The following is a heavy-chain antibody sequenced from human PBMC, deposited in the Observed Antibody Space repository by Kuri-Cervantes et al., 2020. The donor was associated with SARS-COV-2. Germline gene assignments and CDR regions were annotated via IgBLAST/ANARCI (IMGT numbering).Heavy chain of an antibody. CDR2: STDIGDK. Sequence: GGSLRLSCAAYGVCLSNQDMSCIRQVPETGLELVTSSTDIGDKFYADAVKGRFFISRDNSRKTLDLVMNSLRVEDTAVYYCARGGRHVAAPNPWAWGHKKKYDYFGMAVWGQGLMVTVSS. J-gene: IGHJ6*02. CDR1: GVCLSNQD. CDR3: ARGGRHVAAPNPWAWGHKKKYDYFGMAV. V-gene: IGHV3-23*01. D-gene: IGHD5-12*01.